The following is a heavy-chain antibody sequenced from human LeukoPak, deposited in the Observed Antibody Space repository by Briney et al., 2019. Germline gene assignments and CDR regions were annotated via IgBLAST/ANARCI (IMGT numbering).Heavy chain of an antibody. CDR1: GFTISSSW. CDR3: AATPH. J-gene: IGHJ4*02. Sequence: GVSLRLSCAASGFTISSSWMSWVRQAPGKGLEWVANIKQEGNEKYYVDSVKGRFTISRDNAKNSLYLQMNGLRAEDTAVYYCAATPHWGQGTLVTVSS. V-gene: IGHV3-7*01. CDR2: IKQEGNEK.